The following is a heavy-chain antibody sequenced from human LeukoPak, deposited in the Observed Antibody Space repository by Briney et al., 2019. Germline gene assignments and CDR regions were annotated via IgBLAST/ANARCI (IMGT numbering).Heavy chain of an antibody. CDR2: SNHSGST. J-gene: IGHJ6*03. Sequence: SETLSLTCAVYGVSFSGYYWSWIRQPPGKGLEWIGESNHSGSTNYNPSLKSRVTISVDTSKNQFSLKLSSVTAADTAVYYCARGHLNPRYYYARGYMDVWGKGTTVTVSS. V-gene: IGHV4-34*01. CDR3: ARGHLNPRYYYARGYMDV. D-gene: IGHD3-10*01. CDR1: GVSFSGYY.